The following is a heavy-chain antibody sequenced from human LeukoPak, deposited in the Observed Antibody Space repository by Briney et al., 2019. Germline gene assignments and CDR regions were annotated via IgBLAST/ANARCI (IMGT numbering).Heavy chain of an antibody. CDR2: IGTTSGAI. Sequence: PGGSLRLSCAASGFTFNAFGMNWVRQAPGKGLEWVSYIGTTSGAIYYADSVKGRFTISRDSAKNSLYLQMNSLRAEDTAVYFCARATLSDYYFNYWGQGTLVTVSS. CDR3: ARATLSDYYFNY. V-gene: IGHV3-48*01. CDR1: GFTFNAFG. J-gene: IGHJ4*02.